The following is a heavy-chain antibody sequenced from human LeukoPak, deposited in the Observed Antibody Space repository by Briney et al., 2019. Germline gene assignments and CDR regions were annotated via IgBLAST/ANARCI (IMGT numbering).Heavy chain of an antibody. CDR3: ARERRDGYKVYFDY. D-gene: IGHD5-24*01. CDR1: GGSISSYY. CDR2: IYYSGST. V-gene: IGHV4-59*01. J-gene: IGHJ4*02. Sequence: SETLSLTCTVSGGSISSYYWSWIRQPPGKGLEWIGYIYYSGSTYYNPSLKSRVTISVDTSKNQFSLRLSSVTAADTAVYYCARERRDGYKVYFDYWGQGTLVTVSS.